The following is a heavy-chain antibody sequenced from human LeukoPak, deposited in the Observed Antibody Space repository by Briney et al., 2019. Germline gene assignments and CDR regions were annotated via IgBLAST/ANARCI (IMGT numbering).Heavy chain of an antibody. CDR3: ARDRGYSNFDY. CDR1: GFTFSAYW. Sequence: PGGSLRLSCAASGFTFSAYWMSWVRQAPGRGLEWVANINQDESEKNYVDSVTGRFTISRDNAQNSLYLQLNSLRAEDTAIYFCARDRGYSNFDYWSQGTLVTVSS. V-gene: IGHV3-7*01. J-gene: IGHJ4*02. D-gene: IGHD3-10*01. CDR2: INQDESEK.